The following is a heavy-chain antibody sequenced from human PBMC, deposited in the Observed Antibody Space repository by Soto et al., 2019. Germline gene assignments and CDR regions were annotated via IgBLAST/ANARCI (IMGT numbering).Heavy chain of an antibody. D-gene: IGHD3-22*01. CDR2: IYYNGNT. V-gene: IGHV4-61*01. CDR3: ARRTVITGLNDY. J-gene: IGHJ4*02. Sequence: QVQLQESGPGLVKPSETLPLTCTVSGGSVSSGNFSWNWIRQPPGNPLEWIGYIYYNGNTNYDPSLKGRVTISMDTSKNQFSLKLNSVTAADTAVYYCARRTVITGLNDYWGQGTLVTVSS. CDR1: GGSVSSGNFS.